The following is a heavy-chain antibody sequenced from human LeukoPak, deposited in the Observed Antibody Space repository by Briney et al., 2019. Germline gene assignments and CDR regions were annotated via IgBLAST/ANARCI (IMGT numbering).Heavy chain of an antibody. Sequence: GGSLRLSCAASGFTFSSYDMHWVRQATGKGLEWVSDIGTAGDTYYPGSVKGRFTISRENAKNSWYLQMNSLRAGDTAVYYCARSRSGVVADAFDIWGQGTMVTVSS. V-gene: IGHV3-13*01. D-gene: IGHD2-15*01. CDR2: IGTAGDT. CDR1: GFTFSSYD. J-gene: IGHJ3*02. CDR3: ARSRSGVVADAFDI.